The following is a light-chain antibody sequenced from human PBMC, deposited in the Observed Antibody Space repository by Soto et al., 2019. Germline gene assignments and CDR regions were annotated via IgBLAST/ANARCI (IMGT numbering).Light chain of an antibody. J-gene: IGLJ2*01. V-gene: IGLV2-23*01. CDR1: GSDAGTYNL. CDR2: EGN. CDR3: CSYAERSTWDVV. Sequence: QSALTQPASVSGSPGQSITISCTVTGSDAGTYNLVSWYQQHPGKAPKLVIFEGNKRPSGVSDRFSGSESGITASLTISGLQAEDEADYFCCSYAERSTWDVVFGGGTQLTVL.